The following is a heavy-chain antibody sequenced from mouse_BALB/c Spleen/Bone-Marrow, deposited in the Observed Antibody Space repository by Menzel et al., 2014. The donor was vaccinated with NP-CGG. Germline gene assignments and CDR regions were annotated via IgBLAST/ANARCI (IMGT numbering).Heavy chain of an antibody. J-gene: IGHJ1*01. CDR2: ISRGSSTI. Sequence: EVKVVESGGGLVQPGGSRKLSCAASGFTFSGFGMHWVRQAPEKGLEWVAYISRGSSTIYYADTVKGRFTISRDNPKNTLFLQMTSLRSKDTAMYYCARSGITTGSYWYFDIWGAGTTVTVSS. CDR1: GFTFSGFG. CDR3: ARSGITTGSYWYFDI. D-gene: IGHD1-1*01. V-gene: IGHV5-17*02.